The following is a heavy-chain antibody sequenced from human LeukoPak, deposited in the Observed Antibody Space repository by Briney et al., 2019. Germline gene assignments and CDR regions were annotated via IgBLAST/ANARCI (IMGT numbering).Heavy chain of an antibody. D-gene: IGHD2-2*01. CDR2: IIPIFGTA. Sequence: SVKVSCKASGGTFSSYAISWVRQAPGQGLEWVGGIIPIFGTANYAQKFQGRVTITADEPTSTAYMELSSLRSEDTAVYYCARVRYCSSTSCEVPWGQGTLVTVSS. V-gene: IGHV1-69*01. CDR3: ARVRYCSSTSCEVP. CDR1: GGTFSSYA. J-gene: IGHJ5*02.